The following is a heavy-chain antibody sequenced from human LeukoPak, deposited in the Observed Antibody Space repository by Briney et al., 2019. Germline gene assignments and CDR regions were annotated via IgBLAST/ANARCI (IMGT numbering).Heavy chain of an antibody. CDR3: ARVRRYSSSWYDFDY. J-gene: IGHJ4*02. CDR2: IYYSGST. V-gene: IGHV4-59*01. D-gene: IGHD6-13*01. CDR1: GGSISSYY. Sequence: SETLSLTCSVYGGSISSYYWSWIRQPPGKGLEWIGYIYYSGSTNYNPSLKSRVTISVDTSKNQFSLKLSSVTAADTAVYYCARVRRYSSSWYDFDYWGQGTLVTVSS.